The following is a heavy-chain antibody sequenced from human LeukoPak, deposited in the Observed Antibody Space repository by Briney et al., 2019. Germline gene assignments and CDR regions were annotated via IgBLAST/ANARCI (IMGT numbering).Heavy chain of an antibody. D-gene: IGHD3-10*01. CDR2: IPYDGSNK. Sequence: GGSLRLSCAASGFTFSSYAMHWVRQAPGKGLEWVAVIPYDGSNKYYADSVKGRFTISRDNSKNTLYLQMNSLRAEDTAVYYCARAMVRGVIINTPLYFDYWGQGTLVTVSS. CDR3: ARAMVRGVIINTPLYFDY. J-gene: IGHJ4*02. V-gene: IGHV3-30*01. CDR1: GFTFSSYA.